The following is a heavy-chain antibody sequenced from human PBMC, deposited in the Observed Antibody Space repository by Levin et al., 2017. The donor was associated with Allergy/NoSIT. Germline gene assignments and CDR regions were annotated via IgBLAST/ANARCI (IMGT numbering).Heavy chain of an antibody. CDR2: IYYSGST. D-gene: IGHD2-2*01. J-gene: IGHJ4*02. CDR3: ARVWEDCSSTSCQAHFDY. Sequence: PSETLSLTCTVSGGSVSSGSYYWSWIRQPPGKGLEWIGYIYYSGSTNYNPSLKSRVTISVDTSKNQFSLKLSSVTAADTAVYYCARVWEDCSSTSCQAHFDYWGQGTLVTVSS. V-gene: IGHV4-61*01. CDR1: GGSVSSGSYY.